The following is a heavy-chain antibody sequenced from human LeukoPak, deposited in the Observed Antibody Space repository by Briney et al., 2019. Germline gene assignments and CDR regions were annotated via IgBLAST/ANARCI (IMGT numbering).Heavy chain of an antibody. V-gene: IGHV4-39*01. Sequence: SETLSLTCTVSGGSTTSSSYHWVWIRQPPGEGLEWIGSMLHGGSTYDNTSLKSRVTISGDASKNQFSLKLTSVIATDTAVYYCARVLSSGYWVDPWGQGTLVTVSS. CDR3: ARVLSSGYWVDP. D-gene: IGHD3-22*01. CDR2: MLHGGST. J-gene: IGHJ5*02. CDR1: GGSTTSSSYH.